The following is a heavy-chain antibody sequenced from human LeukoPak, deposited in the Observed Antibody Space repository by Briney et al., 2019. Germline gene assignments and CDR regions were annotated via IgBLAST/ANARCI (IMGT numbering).Heavy chain of an antibody. J-gene: IGHJ4*02. D-gene: IGHD3-3*01. CDR3: ATFALFGVVNAYYFYY. Sequence: ASVKVSCKVSGYTLTDLSMHWVRQAPGEGLEWMGGFDPQDGETIYAQKFQGRVTMTEDTSTDTAYMELTSLKSEDTAVYYCATFALFGVVNAYYFYYWGQGTQVTVSS. CDR1: GYTLTDLS. V-gene: IGHV1-24*01. CDR2: FDPQDGET.